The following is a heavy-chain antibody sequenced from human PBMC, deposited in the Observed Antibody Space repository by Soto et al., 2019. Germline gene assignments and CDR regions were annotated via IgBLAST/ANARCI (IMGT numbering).Heavy chain of an antibody. J-gene: IGHJ1*01. CDR2: ISGSGGGT. V-gene: IGHV3-23*01. CDR3: AMILDHSSSWYGY. CDR1: GFTFSNYA. Sequence: EVQLLESGGGLVQPGGSLRISCAASGFTFSNYAMSWVRQAPGKGLEWVSLISGSGGGTYHVDSVKGRFTISRDNSKNTLFLQMNSLRAEDTAVYYCAMILDHSSSWYGYWGQGTLVTVSS. D-gene: IGHD6-13*01.